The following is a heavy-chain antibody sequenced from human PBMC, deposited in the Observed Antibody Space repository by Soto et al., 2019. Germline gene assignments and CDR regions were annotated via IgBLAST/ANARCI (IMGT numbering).Heavy chain of an antibody. Sequence: ASVKVSCKASGYTFTSYGISWVRQAPGQGLEWMGWISAYNGNTNYAQKLQGRVTMTTDTSTSTAYMELRSLRSDDTAVHYCAREGSCYSSGCYYYGMDVWGQGTTVTVSS. CDR2: ISAYNGNT. CDR3: AREGSCYSSGCYYYGMDV. V-gene: IGHV1-18*01. D-gene: IGHD2-15*01. J-gene: IGHJ6*02. CDR1: GYTFTSYG.